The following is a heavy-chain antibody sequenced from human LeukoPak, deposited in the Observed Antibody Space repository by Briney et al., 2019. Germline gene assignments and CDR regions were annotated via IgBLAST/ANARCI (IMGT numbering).Heavy chain of an antibody. J-gene: IGHJ6*02. V-gene: IGHV1-8*01. CDR1: GYTFTSYG. CDR3: ARGRYSGYGMDV. CDR2: MNPNSGNT. Sequence: ASVTVSCKASGYTFTSYGINWVRRATGQGGEWVGWMNPNSGNTGYAQKFQGRVTMTGNTSINTAYMELNSLRSEDTAVYYCARGRYSGYGMDVWGQGTTVTVSS. D-gene: IGHD5-12*01.